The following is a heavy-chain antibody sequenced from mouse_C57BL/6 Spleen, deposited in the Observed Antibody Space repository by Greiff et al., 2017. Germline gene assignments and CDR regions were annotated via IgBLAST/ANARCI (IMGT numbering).Heavy chain of an antibody. V-gene: IGHV1-50*01. Sequence: QVQLQQPGAELVKPGASVKLSCKASGYTFTSYWMQWVKQRPGQGLEWIGELDPSDSYTNYNQKFKGKATLTVDTSSSTAYMQLSSLTSEDSAVYYGAISRSYYDYDWFAYWGQGTLVTVSA. D-gene: IGHD2-4*01. CDR1: GYTFTSYW. CDR2: LDPSDSYT. CDR3: AISRSYYDYDWFAY. J-gene: IGHJ3*01.